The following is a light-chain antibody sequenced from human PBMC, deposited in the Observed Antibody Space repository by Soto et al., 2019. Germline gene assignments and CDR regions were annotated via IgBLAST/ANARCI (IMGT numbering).Light chain of an antibody. CDR3: QQANSFPHT. Sequence: DIQMTQSPSSVSASVGDRVTITCRASQGISSWLSRYQQKTGKAPKLLIYAASSLHSGVPSRFSGSGSGTDFTLTISILQPEDVATYYCQQANSFPHTFGQGTKLEIK. V-gene: IGKV1-12*01. CDR1: QGISSW. CDR2: AAS. J-gene: IGKJ2*01.